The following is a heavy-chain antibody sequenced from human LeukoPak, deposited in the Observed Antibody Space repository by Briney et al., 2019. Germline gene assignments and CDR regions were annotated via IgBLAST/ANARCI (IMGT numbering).Heavy chain of an antibody. V-gene: IGHV4-4*02. J-gene: IGHJ4*02. Sequence: KPSETLSLTCGVSGGSISGTNWWSWVRQPPGQGLEWIGEISLAGQTNYNPSLNGRVTMSVDKSSNQLSLHLTSVTAADTATYFCSRESGPFCPFGYWGQGTLVIVSS. D-gene: IGHD1-26*01. CDR3: SRESGPFCPFGY. CDR2: ISLAGQT. CDR1: GGSISGTNW.